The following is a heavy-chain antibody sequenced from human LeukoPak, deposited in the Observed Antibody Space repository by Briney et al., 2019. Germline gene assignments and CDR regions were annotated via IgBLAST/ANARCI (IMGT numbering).Heavy chain of an antibody. Sequence: GGSLRLSCAASGFTFSSYSMNWVRQAPGKGLEWVSSISSSSSYIYYADSVKGRFTISRDNAKNSLYLQVNSLRAEDTAVYYCASAREYYYDSSGYPTMKFDYWGQGTLVTVSS. D-gene: IGHD3-22*01. J-gene: IGHJ4*02. CDR2: ISSSSSYI. V-gene: IGHV3-21*01. CDR3: ASAREYYYDSSGYPTMKFDY. CDR1: GFTFSSYS.